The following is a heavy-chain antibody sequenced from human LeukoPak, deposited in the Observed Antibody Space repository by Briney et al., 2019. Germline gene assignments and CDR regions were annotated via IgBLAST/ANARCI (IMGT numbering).Heavy chain of an antibody. V-gene: IGHV3-74*01. CDR2: INTDGNTI. CDR1: GFTFSTYW. D-gene: IGHD3-16*01. CDR3: ATYPQEDFDY. Sequence: GGSLRLSCAASGFTFSTYWMHWVRQAPGKGRVWVSRINTDGNTISYADSVRGRFTISRDNAKNTLYLHMNSLRAEDTAVYYCATYPQEDFDYWGQGTLVTVPS. J-gene: IGHJ4*02.